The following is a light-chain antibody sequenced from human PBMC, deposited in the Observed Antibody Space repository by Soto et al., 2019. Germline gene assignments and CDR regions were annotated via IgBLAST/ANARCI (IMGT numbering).Light chain of an antibody. Sequence: IVMTQSPATLSVSPGARATLSCRASQTIDNKLAWYQQRPGQAPRLLIYGASIRATGIPARFSGSGSGTEFTLTISGLQSEDFGVYYCQQYKDWRTFGQGTNVDIK. CDR1: QTIDNK. CDR2: GAS. J-gene: IGKJ1*01. V-gene: IGKV3-15*01. CDR3: QQYKDWRT.